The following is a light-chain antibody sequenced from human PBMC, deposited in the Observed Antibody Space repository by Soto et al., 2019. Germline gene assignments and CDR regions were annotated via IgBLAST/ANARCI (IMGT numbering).Light chain of an antibody. J-gene: IGKJ1*01. CDR2: AAS. CDR3: QQSYSTPPT. V-gene: IGKV1-39*01. CDR1: QDISSS. Sequence: DIQMTQSPSSLSSSVGDRVTITCQASQDISSSLNWYQQKPGKAPKLLIYAASSLQSGVPSRFSGSGSGTDFTLTISSLQPEDFATYYCQQSYSTPPTFGQGTKVDI.